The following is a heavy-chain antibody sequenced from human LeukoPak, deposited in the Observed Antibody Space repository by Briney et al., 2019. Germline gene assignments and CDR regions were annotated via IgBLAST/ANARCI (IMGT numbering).Heavy chain of an antibody. CDR2: IDPSDSYT. V-gene: IGHV5-10-1*01. CDR1: GYSFSTFW. Sequence: GESLKISCKGSGYSFSTFWIGWVRQMPGKGLEWMGRIDPSDSYTNYSPSFQGHVTISADKSISTAYLQWSSLKASDTAMYYCARQSRDRPDWGQGTLVTVSS. J-gene: IGHJ4*02. CDR3: ARQSRDRPD.